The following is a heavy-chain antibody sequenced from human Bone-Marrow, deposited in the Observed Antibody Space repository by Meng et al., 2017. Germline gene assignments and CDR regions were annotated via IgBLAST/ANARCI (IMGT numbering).Heavy chain of an antibody. Sequence: GESLKISCAASGFTFSSYGMHWVRQAPGKGLEWVANIKQDGSEKYYVDSVKGRFTISRDNTKNSLYLQMSSLRDEDTAGYYCARGIRLLRFGELTFDYWGQGTLVTVSS. CDR3: ARGIRLLRFGELTFDY. D-gene: IGHD3-10*01. CDR1: GFTFSSYG. J-gene: IGHJ4*02. CDR2: IKQDGSEK. V-gene: IGHV3-7*01.